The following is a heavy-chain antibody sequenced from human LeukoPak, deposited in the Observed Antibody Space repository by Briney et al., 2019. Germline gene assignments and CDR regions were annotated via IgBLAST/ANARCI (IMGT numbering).Heavy chain of an antibody. V-gene: IGHV4-59*01. D-gene: IGHD6-25*01. J-gene: IGHJ4*02. CDR3: ASGLSSGWIYFDN. CDR2: IYYSGST. CDR1: GGSISGYY. Sequence: SETLSLTCTVSGGSISGYYWNWIRQPPGKGLEWIAYIYYSGSTNYNPSLKSRVSISVDTSKKQFSLKLSSVTAADTAVYYCASGLSSGWIYFDNWGQGVLVTVSS.